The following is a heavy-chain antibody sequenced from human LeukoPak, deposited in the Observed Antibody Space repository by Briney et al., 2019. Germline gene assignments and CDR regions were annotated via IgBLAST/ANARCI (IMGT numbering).Heavy chain of an antibody. D-gene: IGHD3-10*02. CDR1: GGSISSGGYY. CDR3: ARGITMSYFDY. Sequence: PSETLSLTCTVSGGSISSGGYYWRWIRQHPGKGLEWIGYIYYSGSTYYNPSLKSRVTISVDTSKNQFSLKLSSVTAADTAVYYCARGITMSYFDYWGQGTLVTVSS. CDR2: IYYSGST. V-gene: IGHV4-31*03. J-gene: IGHJ4*02.